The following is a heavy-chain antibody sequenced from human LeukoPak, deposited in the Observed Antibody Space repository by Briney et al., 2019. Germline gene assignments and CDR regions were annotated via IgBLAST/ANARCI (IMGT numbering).Heavy chain of an antibody. J-gene: IGHJ3*02. CDR1: GFTFSSYT. V-gene: IGHV3-21*06. CDR3: ARSLRDAFDI. CDR2: LSGTGRYI. Sequence: GGSLRLSCAASGFTFSSYTMNWVRQAPGKGLEWVSSLSGTGRYIYYADLMKGRFTISRDNAKNSLYLQMNSLRAEDTAVYYCARSLRDAFDIWGQGTLVTVSS.